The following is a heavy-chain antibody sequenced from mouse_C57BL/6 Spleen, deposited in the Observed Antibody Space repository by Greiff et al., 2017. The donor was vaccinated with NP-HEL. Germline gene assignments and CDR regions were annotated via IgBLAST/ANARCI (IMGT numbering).Heavy chain of an antibody. D-gene: IGHD1-1*01. J-gene: IGHJ3*01. CDR3: AREGGYYGSAWFAY. CDR2: ISDGGSYT. Sequence: EVQVVESGGGLVKPGGSLKLSCAASGFTFSSYAMSWVRQTPEKRLEWVATISDGGSYTYYPDNVKGRFTISRDNAKNNLYLQMSHLKSEDTAMYYCAREGGYYGSAWFAYWGQRTRLTVSA. CDR1: GFTFSSYA. V-gene: IGHV5-4*01.